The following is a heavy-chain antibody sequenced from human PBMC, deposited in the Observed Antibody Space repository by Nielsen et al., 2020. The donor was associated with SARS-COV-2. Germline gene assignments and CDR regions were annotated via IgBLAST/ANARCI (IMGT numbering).Heavy chain of an antibody. Sequence: ASVKVSCKASGGTFSSYAISWVRQAPGQGLEWMGWINTNTGNPTYAQGFTGRFVFSLDTSVSTAYLQISSLKAEDTAVYYCARDAPGYCSSTSCYSFDYWGQGTLVTVSS. CDR1: GGTFSSYA. CDR2: INTNTGNP. V-gene: IGHV7-4-1*02. D-gene: IGHD2-2*01. J-gene: IGHJ4*02. CDR3: ARDAPGYCSSTSCYSFDY.